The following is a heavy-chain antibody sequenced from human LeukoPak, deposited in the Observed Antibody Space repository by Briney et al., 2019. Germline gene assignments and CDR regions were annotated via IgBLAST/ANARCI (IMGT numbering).Heavy chain of an antibody. Sequence: PSETLSLTCAVYGGSFSGYYWSWIRQPPGKGLEWIGEINHSGSTNYNPSLKSRVTISVDTSKNQFSLKLSSVTAADTAVYYCARSNPIDYWGQGTLVTVSS. D-gene: IGHD1-14*01. V-gene: IGHV4-34*01. CDR1: GGSFSGYY. CDR3: ARSNPIDY. J-gene: IGHJ4*02. CDR2: INHSGST.